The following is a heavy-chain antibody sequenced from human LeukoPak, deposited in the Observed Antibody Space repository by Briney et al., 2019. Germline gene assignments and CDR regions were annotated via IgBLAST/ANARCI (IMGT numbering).Heavy chain of an antibody. J-gene: IGHJ4*02. V-gene: IGHV3-23*01. CDR3: AKGYYDSSGYDFDY. Sequence: GGSLRLSCAASGFTFSTYGMSWVRQAPGKGLEWVSAISGGGGSTYYADSVKGRFTISGDNSKNTLYLQMNSRRAEDTAVYYCAKGYYDSSGYDFDYWGQGTLVTVSS. D-gene: IGHD3-22*01. CDR1: GFTFSTYG. CDR2: ISGGGGST.